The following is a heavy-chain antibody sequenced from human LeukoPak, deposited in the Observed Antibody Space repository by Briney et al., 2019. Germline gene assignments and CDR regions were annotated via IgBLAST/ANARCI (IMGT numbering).Heavy chain of an antibody. CDR1: GGSISSSY. CDR2: MYHSESS. J-gene: IGHJ6*02. V-gene: IGHV4-59*01. D-gene: IGHD6-19*01. CDR3: ARDSRVSVAGTSYYYYYGMDV. Sequence: PSETLSLTCTLSGGSISSSYWSWIRQPPGKGLEWIGYMYHSESSSYNPSLQSRVTISVDTSKNQFSLMLSSVTAADTAVYYCARDSRVSVAGTSYYYYYGMDVWGQGTTVTVSS.